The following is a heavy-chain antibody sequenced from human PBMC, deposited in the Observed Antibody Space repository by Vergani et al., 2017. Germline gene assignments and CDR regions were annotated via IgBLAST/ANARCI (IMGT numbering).Heavy chain of an antibody. J-gene: IGHJ5*02. CDR3: ARHSTVEWLVKLGWIDP. V-gene: IGHV4-39*01. D-gene: IGHD6-19*01. CDR2: IYYSGST. CDR1: GASIRSSNYY. Sequence: QLQLQESGPGLVKPSATLSLTCSVSGASIRSSNYYWGWIRQPPGKGLEWIASIYYSGSTYYNPSLKSRVTISVDKSKHQFSLKLSSGTAADTAVYFCARHSTVEWLVKLGWIDPWGQGILVTVSS.